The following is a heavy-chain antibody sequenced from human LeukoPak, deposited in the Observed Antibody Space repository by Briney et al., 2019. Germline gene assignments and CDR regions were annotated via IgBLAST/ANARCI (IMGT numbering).Heavy chain of an antibody. Sequence: GGSLRLSCAASGFTFSSYAMSWVRQAPGKGLEWVSAISGSGGSTYYADSVKGRFTISRDNSKNTLYLQMNSLRAEDTAVYYCAKDPSLIYCSSTSCYTRLRGNHYYYGMDVWGQGTTVTVSS. CDR1: GFTFSSYA. J-gene: IGHJ6*02. CDR3: AKDPSLIYCSSTSCYTRLRGNHYYYGMDV. CDR2: ISGSGGST. V-gene: IGHV3-23*01. D-gene: IGHD2-2*02.